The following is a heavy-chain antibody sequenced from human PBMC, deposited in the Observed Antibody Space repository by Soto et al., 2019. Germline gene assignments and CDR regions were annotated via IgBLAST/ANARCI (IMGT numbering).Heavy chain of an antibody. V-gene: IGHV3-30-3*01. CDR2: ISHDGNNK. CDR1: GFTFSSYA. CDR3: ARFKGCSGGSCYPYFDY. Sequence: GGSLRLSCAASGFTFSSYAMHWVRQPPGKGLEWVADISHDGNNKYSADSVKGRFTISRDNSKKTLYLQMNSLRAEDTAVYYCARFKGCSGGSCYPYFDYWGQGTLVTVSS. D-gene: IGHD2-15*01. J-gene: IGHJ4*02.